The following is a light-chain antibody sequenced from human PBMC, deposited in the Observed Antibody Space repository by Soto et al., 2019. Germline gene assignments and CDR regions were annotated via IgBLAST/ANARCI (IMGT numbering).Light chain of an antibody. CDR1: QDIRGA. CDR2: DVS. Sequence: AIQVTQSPSSLSASVGDRVTMTCRASQDIRGALAWYQQKSGKPPNLLIYDVSTLEGGVPSRFSSSGSGTKFTPTISSLQPEDFGTYYCQQFYYYPITFGHGTRLEIK. CDR3: QQFYYYPIT. V-gene: IGKV1D-13*01. J-gene: IGKJ5*01.